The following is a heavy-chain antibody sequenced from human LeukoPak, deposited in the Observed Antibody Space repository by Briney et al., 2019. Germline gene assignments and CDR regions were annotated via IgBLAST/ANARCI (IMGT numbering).Heavy chain of an antibody. J-gene: IGHJ4*02. D-gene: IGHD4-11*01. Sequence: GGSLRLSCAASGFTFSSYSMNWVRQAPGKGLEWVSSISSSSSYIYYADSVKGRFTISRDNAKNSLYLQMNSLRAEDTAVYYCASASMTTVTSDFDYWGQGTLVTVPS. V-gene: IGHV3-21*01. CDR2: ISSSSSYI. CDR3: ASASMTTVTSDFDY. CDR1: GFTFSSYS.